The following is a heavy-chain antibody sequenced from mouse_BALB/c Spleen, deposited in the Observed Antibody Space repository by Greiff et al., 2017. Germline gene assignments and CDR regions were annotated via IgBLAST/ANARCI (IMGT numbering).Heavy chain of an antibody. D-gene: IGHD2-1*01. CDR1: GYSIPSDYA. CDR3: ARWRGNKYYYAMDY. CDR2: ISYSGST. V-gene: IGHV3-2*02. Sequence: EVKLVESGPGLVKPSQSLSLTCTVTGYSIPSDYAWNWIRQFPGNKLEWMGYISYSGSTSYNPSLKSRISITRDTSKNQFFLQLNSVTTEDTATYYSARWRGNKYYYAMDYWGQGTSVTVSS. J-gene: IGHJ4*01.